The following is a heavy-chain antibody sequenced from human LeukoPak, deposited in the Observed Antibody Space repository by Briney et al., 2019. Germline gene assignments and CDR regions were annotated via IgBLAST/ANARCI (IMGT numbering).Heavy chain of an antibody. CDR1: GDSMYYYVTHY. J-gene: IGHJ4*02. D-gene: IGHD6-19*01. Sequence: SETLSLTCTVSGDSMYYYVTHYWSWIRQPAGKGLEWIGYIYYSGSTYYNPSLRSRVTISVDTSKNQFSLKLSSVTAADTAVYYCARGQGGSGFPFFDYWGQGTLVTVSS. CDR2: IYYSGST. V-gene: IGHV4-30-4*08. CDR3: ARGQGGSGFPFFDY.